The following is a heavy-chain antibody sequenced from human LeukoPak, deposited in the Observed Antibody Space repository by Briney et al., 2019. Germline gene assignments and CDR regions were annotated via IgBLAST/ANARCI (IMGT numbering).Heavy chain of an antibody. V-gene: IGHV3-23*01. CDR2: ISNSGRNT. CDR3: AKTTGTSVHFDY. J-gene: IGHJ4*02. D-gene: IGHD3-9*01. Sequence: PGGSLRLSCSASGFTFRSYAMAWVRQAPGTGLGWVSAISNSGRNTYYADSVKGRFTISRDNSKNTLYLEINSLRAEDTAVYYCAKTTGTSVHFDYWGQGTQVTVSS. CDR1: GFTFRSYA.